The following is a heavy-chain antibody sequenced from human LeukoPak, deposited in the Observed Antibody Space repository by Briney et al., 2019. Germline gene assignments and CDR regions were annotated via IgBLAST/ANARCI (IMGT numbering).Heavy chain of an antibody. D-gene: IGHD4-17*01. Sequence: GGSLRLSCAASGFTVSSNYMSWVRQAPGKGLEWVSVIYSGGSTYYADSVKGRFTISRDNSKNTLYLQMSSLRAEDTAVYYCARIQTTVTTGGYYYGMDVWGQGTTVTVSS. CDR2: IYSGGST. CDR1: GFTVSSNY. V-gene: IGHV3-66*02. CDR3: ARIQTTVTTGGYYYGMDV. J-gene: IGHJ6*02.